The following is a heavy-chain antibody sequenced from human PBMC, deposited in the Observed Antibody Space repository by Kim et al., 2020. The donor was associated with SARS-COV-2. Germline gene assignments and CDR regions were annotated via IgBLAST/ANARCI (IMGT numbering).Heavy chain of an antibody. D-gene: IGHD4-17*01. CDR3: ARHDYGGKGSDY. V-gene: IGHV3-21*01. Sequence: GGSLRLSCAASGFTFSSYSMNWVRQAPGKGLEWVSSISSSSSYIYYADSVKGRFTISRDNAKNSLYLQMNSLRAEDTAVYYCARHDYGGKGSDYWGQGTLVTVSS. CDR2: ISSSSSYI. J-gene: IGHJ4*02. CDR1: GFTFSSYS.